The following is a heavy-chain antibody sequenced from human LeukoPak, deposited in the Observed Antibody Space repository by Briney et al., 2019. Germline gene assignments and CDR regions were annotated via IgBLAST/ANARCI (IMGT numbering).Heavy chain of an antibody. Sequence: GGSLRLSCAASGFTFSSYGMHWVRQAPGKGLEWVANIKQDGTEKYYVDSVKGRFTISRDNSKNTVYLQMNSLRAEDTAVYYCAKDFDYYYGSGNYFDYWGQGTLVTVSS. J-gene: IGHJ4*02. CDR1: GFTFSSYG. CDR3: AKDFDYYYGSGNYFDY. CDR2: IKQDGTEK. D-gene: IGHD3-10*01. V-gene: IGHV3-7*01.